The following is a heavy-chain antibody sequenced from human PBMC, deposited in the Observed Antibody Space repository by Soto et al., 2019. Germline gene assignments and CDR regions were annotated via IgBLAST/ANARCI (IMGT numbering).Heavy chain of an antibody. V-gene: IGHV3-30-3*01. CDR2: ISYDGSKK. D-gene: IGHD3-22*01. J-gene: IGHJ4*02. CDR3: ARGGYYDY. CDR1: GFTFSSYA. Sequence: QVQLVESGGGVVQPGRSLRLSCAASGFTFSSYAMHWVRQAPGKGLEWVAVISYDGSKKYYADSVKGRFTISRDNSKNTLYRQMNSLRAEDTAVYYCARGGYYDYWGQGTLVTVSS.